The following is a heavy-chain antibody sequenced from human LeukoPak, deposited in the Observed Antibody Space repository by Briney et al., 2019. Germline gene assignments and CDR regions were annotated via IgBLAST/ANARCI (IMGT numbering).Heavy chain of an antibody. D-gene: IGHD1-26*01. CDR3: AAESGSYAYYYYMDV. CDR1: GGTFSSCA. Sequence: SVKVSCKASGGTFSSCAISWVRQAPGQGLEWMGGIIPIFGTANYAQKFQGRVTITTDESTSTAYMELSSLRSEDTAVYYCAAESGSYAYYYYMDVWGKGTTVTVSS. CDR2: IIPIFGTA. V-gene: IGHV1-69*05. J-gene: IGHJ6*03.